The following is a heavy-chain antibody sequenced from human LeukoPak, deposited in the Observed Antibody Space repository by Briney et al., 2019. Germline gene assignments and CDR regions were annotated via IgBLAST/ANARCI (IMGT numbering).Heavy chain of an antibody. V-gene: IGHV4-59*08. CDR2: IHYSGAI. Sequence: SETLSLTCTVSGGXISTYYWSWIRQPPGKGLEWIAHIHYSGAIKYNPSLKSRVSMSVDTSKNQFSLRLSSVTAADTAVYYCARYGSGAYALDVWGQGTMVTVSS. J-gene: IGHJ3*01. CDR3: ARYGSGAYALDV. D-gene: IGHD3-10*01. CDR1: GGXISTYY.